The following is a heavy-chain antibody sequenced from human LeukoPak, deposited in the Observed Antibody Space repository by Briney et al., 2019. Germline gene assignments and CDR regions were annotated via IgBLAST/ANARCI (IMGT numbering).Heavy chain of an antibody. D-gene: IGHD2-2*02. V-gene: IGHV4-61*08. CDR3: ARYTLRNWFDP. J-gene: IGHJ5*02. CDR1: GGSISSGGYS. CDR2: IYYSGST. Sequence: SETLSLTCAVSGGSISSGGYSWSWIRQPPGKGLEWIGYIYYSGSTNYNPSLKSRVTISVDTSKNQFSLKLSSVTAADTAVYYCARYTLRNWFDPWGQGTLVTVSS.